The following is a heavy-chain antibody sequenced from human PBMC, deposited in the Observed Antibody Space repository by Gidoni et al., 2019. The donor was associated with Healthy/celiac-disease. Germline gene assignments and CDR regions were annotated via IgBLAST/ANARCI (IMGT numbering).Heavy chain of an antibody. Sequence: EVQLVESGGGLVKPGGSLRLSCSPSGFTFSSYSMNWVRQAPGKGLEWVSSISRSSSYIYYADSVKGRFTISRDNAKNSLYLQMNSLRAEDTAVYYCARDPNSSSFYWGQGTLVTVSS. D-gene: IGHD6-13*01. CDR2: ISRSSSYI. J-gene: IGHJ4*02. CDR1: GFTFSSYS. CDR3: ARDPNSSSFY. V-gene: IGHV3-21*01.